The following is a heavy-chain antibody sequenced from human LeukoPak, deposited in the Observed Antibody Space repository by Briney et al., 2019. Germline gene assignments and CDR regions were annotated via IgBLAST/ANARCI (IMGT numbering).Heavy chain of an antibody. CDR3: AKGSLGSWYYFYD. J-gene: IGHJ4*02. CDR2: FSRSGTDT. D-gene: IGHD6-13*01. CDR1: GFTFGSSA. Sequence: GGSLRLSCAASGFTFGSSAMSWVRQAPGKGPEWVSTFSRSGTDTYYADSVKGRFTVCRDNSKNTLYLQMNSLKAEDTAVYYCAKGSLGSWYYFYDWGQGTLVTVSS. V-gene: IGHV3-23*01.